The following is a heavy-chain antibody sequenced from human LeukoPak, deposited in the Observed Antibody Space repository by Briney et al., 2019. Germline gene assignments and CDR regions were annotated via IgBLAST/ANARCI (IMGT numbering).Heavy chain of an antibody. D-gene: IGHD6-19*01. CDR3: AKHDSRGWLFTVEYYFDY. J-gene: IGHJ4*02. Sequence: PGGSLRLSCAASGFTFSSYAMSWVRQAPGKGLEWVSAISGSGGSTYYADSVKGRFTISRDNSKNTLYLQMNSLRPEDTAVYYCAKHDSRGWLFTVEYYFDYWGQGTLVTVSS. V-gene: IGHV3-23*01. CDR2: ISGSGGST. CDR1: GFTFSSYA.